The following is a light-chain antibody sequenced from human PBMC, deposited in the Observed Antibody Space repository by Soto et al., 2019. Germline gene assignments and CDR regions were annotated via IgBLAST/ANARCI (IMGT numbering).Light chain of an antibody. V-gene: IGKV1-5*01. J-gene: IGKJ1*01. CDR1: QSISSW. Sequence: DIQMTQSPSTLSASVGDRVTITCRASQSISSWLAWYQQKPGKAPKLLIYDASTLETGVPSRFSGSGSATEFTLTISSLQPDDFATYYCQQYNSYWTFGQGTKVEIK. CDR3: QQYNSYWT. CDR2: DAS.